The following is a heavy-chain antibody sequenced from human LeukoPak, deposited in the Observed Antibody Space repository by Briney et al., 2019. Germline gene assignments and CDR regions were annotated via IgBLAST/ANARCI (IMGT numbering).Heavy chain of an antibody. J-gene: IGHJ4*02. CDR1: GDSVSSNSAT. D-gene: IGHD5-18*01. CDR3: ARDLAGFGGYSYGMVDY. Sequence: SQTLSLTSAISGDSVSSNSATWNWIRQSPSRGLEWLGRTYYRSKWYNDYALSVKSRITISPDTSKNQFSLHLNSVTPEDTAVYYCARDLAGFGGYSYGMVDYWGQGTLVTVSS. CDR2: TYYRSKWYN. V-gene: IGHV6-1*01.